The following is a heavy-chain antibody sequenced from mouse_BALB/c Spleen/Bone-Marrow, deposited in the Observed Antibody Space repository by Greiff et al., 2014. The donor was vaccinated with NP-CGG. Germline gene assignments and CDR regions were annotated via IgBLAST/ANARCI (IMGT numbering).Heavy chain of an antibody. CDR3: ARSGDGYPRDAIDY. CDR2: IYPGSGNT. V-gene: IGHV1-77*01. J-gene: IGHJ4*01. CDR1: GYTFTDYY. D-gene: IGHD2-3*01. Sequence: VKLQESGAELARPGASVKLSCKASGYTFTDYYINWVRQRTGQGLEWIGEIYPGSGNTYYNEKFKGKATLTADKSSSTAYMQLSSLTSEDSAVYFCARSGDGYPRDAIDYWGQGTSVTVSS.